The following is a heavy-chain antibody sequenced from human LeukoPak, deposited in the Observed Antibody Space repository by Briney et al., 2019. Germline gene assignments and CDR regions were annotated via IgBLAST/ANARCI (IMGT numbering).Heavy chain of an antibody. V-gene: IGHV3-21*01. CDR1: GFTFSSYS. J-gene: IGHJ4*02. CDR3: ATETYYDYGDYDEDY. D-gene: IGHD4-17*01. CDR2: ISSSSSYI. Sequence: PGGSLRLSCAASGFTFSSYSMNWVRQAPGKGLEWVSSISSSSSYIYYADSVKGRFTISRDNAKNSLYLQMNSLRAEDTAVYYCATETYYDYGDYDEDYWGQGTLVTVSS.